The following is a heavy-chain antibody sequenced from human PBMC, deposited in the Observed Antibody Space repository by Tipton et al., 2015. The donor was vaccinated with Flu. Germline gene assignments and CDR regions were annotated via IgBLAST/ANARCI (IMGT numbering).Heavy chain of an antibody. D-gene: IGHD3-3*01. V-gene: IGHV1-18*01. CDR3: AGKASGYDFYYYGMDV. CDR1: GYTFTSYG. J-gene: IGHJ6*02. Sequence: QLVQSGAEVKKPGASVKVSCKASGYTFTSYGISWVRQAPGQGLEWMGWINVYNGNTNYAQKLQGRVTMTTDTSTSTAYMELRSRRSDDPAVYYCAGKASGYDFYYYGMDVWGQGTTVTGSS. CDR2: INVYNGNT.